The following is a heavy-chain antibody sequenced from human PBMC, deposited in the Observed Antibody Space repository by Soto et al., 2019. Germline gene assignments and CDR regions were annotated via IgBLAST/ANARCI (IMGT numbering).Heavy chain of an antibody. CDR1: GYSFTSYW. CDR2: IYPGDSDT. J-gene: IGHJ6*02. V-gene: IGHV5-51*01. D-gene: IGHD3-22*01. CDR3: ARHGDRDYYYYGMDV. Sequence: GESLKISCNGSGYSFTSYWIGWVRQMPGKGLEWMGIIYPGDSDTRYSPSFQGQVTISADKSISTAYLQWSSLKASDTAMYYCARHGDRDYYYYGMDVWGQGTTVTVSS.